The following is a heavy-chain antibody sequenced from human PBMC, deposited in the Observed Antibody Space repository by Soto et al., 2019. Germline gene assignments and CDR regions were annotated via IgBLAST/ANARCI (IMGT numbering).Heavy chain of an antibody. CDR3: ARDRTWSRSSWFDP. Sequence: VKVSCKASGYTFTSYGISWVRQAPGQGLEWMGWISAYNGNTNYAQKLQGRVTMTTDTSTSTAYMELRSLRSDDTAVYYCARDRTWSRSSWFDPWGQGTLVTVSS. CDR2: ISAYNGNT. CDR1: GYTFTSYG. V-gene: IGHV1-18*04. D-gene: IGHD2-15*01. J-gene: IGHJ5*02.